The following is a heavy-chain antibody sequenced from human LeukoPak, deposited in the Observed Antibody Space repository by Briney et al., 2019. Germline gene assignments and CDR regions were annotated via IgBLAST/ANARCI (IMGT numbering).Heavy chain of an antibody. CDR3: ANLDPYCSGGRCP. D-gene: IGHD2-15*01. Sequence: GGSLRLSCAASGFTFSTYRMSWVRQAAGKGLDWVAFIVHDGSRQDYADSVRGRFTISRDNSKNTVYLQMNSLRPEDTAVYYCANLDPYCSGGRCPWGQGTLVSVSS. CDR1: GFTFSTYR. J-gene: IGHJ5*02. CDR2: IVHDGSRQ. V-gene: IGHV3-30*02.